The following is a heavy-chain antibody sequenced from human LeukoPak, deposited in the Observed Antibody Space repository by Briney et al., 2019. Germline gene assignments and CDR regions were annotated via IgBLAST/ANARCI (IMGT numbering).Heavy chain of an antibody. J-gene: IGHJ4*02. D-gene: IGHD1-1*01. V-gene: IGHV5-51*01. CDR3: GRRAVWAGTTFYYFDY. CDR2: IYPGDSDT. Sequence: GESLKISCKGSGYSFTSYWIGWVRQMPGKGLEWMGIIYPGDSDTRYSPSFQGQVTISADKSISTAYLQWSSLKASDTAMYYCGRRAVWAGTTFYYFDYWGQGTLVTVSS. CDR1: GYSFTSYW.